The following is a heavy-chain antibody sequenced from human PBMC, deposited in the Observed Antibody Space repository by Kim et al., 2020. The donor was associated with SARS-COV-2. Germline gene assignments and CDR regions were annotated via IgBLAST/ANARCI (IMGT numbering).Heavy chain of an antibody. CDR3: ARGQRITIFGVVREMDV. V-gene: IGHV4-59*13. J-gene: IGHJ6*01. CDR1: GGSISSYY. Sequence: SETLSLTCTVSGGSISSYYWSWIRQPPGKGLEWIGYIYYSGCTNYNPSLKSRVTISVDTSKNQFSLKLSSVTAADTAVYYCARGQRITIFGVVREMDVWG. D-gene: IGHD3-3*01. CDR2: IYYSGCT.